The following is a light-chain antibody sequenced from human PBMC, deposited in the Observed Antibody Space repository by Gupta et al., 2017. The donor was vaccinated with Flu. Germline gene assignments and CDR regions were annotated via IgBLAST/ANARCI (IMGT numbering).Light chain of an antibody. Sequence: IVMTQSPATLSVSPGERATLSCRACQHINNYLAWYQQKPGQPPMLLIYGASTRAIAPQARFSGSWSGTEFTLTISRLQSDDFEVYYCHQYYTWPLTFGGGTKVEI. V-gene: IGKV3-15*01. CDR3: HQYYTWPLT. J-gene: IGKJ4*01. CDR1: QHINNY. CDR2: GAS.